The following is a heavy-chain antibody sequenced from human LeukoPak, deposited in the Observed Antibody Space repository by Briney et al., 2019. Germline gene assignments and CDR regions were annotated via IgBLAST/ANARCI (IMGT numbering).Heavy chain of an antibody. CDR3: ARSYCSSTSCFFFDY. V-gene: IGHV1-8*03. CDR2: MNPNSGNT. D-gene: IGHD2-2*01. Sequence: ASVKVSWKASGYTFTSYDINWVRQATGQGLEWMGWMNPNSGNTGYAQKFQGRVTITRNTSISTAYMELSSLRSEDTAVYYCARSYCSSTSCFFFDYWGQGTLVTVSS. CDR1: GYTFTSYD. J-gene: IGHJ4*02.